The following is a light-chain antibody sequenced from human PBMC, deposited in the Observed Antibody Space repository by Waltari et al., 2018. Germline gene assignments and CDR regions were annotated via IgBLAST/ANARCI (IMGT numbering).Light chain of an antibody. V-gene: IGKV3-20*01. CDR2: GAS. Sequence: EIVLTQSPGTLSLSPGERGTLSGRASQSVSRFLAWYQQKPGQAPRLLIYGASTRATGIPDRFSGSGSGTDFSLTISRLEPEDFAVYYCQKYDRLPATFGQGTKVEIK. CDR1: QSVSRF. CDR3: QKYDRLPAT. J-gene: IGKJ1*01.